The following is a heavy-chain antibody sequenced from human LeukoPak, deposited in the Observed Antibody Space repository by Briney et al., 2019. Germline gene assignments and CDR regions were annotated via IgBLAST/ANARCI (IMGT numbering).Heavy chain of an antibody. CDR1: GGSISSGDYY. V-gene: IGHV4-30-4*01. CDR3: ARCSYYDSSGYSLGAFDI. Sequence: PSETLSLTCTVSGGSISSGDYYWSWIRQPPGKGLEWIGYIYYSGSTYYNPSLKSRVTISVDTSKNQFSLKLSSATAADTAVYYCARCSYYDSSGYSLGAFDIWGQGTMVTVSS. D-gene: IGHD3-22*01. CDR2: IYYSGST. J-gene: IGHJ3*02.